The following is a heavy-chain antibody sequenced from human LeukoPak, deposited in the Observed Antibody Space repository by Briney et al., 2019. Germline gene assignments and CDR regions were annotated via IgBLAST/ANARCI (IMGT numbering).Heavy chain of an antibody. CDR2: INHSGNT. V-gene: IGHV4-34*01. CDR1: GGSFSGYY. J-gene: IGHJ4*02. D-gene: IGHD5-18*01. CDR3: ARRRGIQEWLEHYFDY. Sequence: SETLSLTCAVYGGSFSGYYWSWIRQPPGKGLEWIGEINHSGNTNYNPSLKSRVTISIATSKDQFSLKLSSVTAADTAVYYCARRRGIQEWLEHYFDYWGQGTLVTVSS.